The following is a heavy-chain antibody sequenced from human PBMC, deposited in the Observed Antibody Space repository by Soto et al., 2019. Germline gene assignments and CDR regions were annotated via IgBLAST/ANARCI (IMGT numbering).Heavy chain of an antibody. CDR3: ARGTTVVLAVYYMDV. Sequence: QVQLQESGPGLVKPSQTLSLTCTVSGGSISSGGYYWSWIRQHPGKGREWIGYIYYSGSTYYNPSLKSRVTISVDTSKNQFSLKLSSVTAADTAVYYCARGTTVVLAVYYMDVWGKGTTVTVSS. J-gene: IGHJ6*03. CDR1: GGSISSGGYY. D-gene: IGHD4-17*01. V-gene: IGHV4-31*03. CDR2: IYYSGST.